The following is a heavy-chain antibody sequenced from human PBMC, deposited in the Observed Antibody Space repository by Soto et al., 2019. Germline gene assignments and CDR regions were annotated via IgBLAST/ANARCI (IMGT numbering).Heavy chain of an antibody. Sequence: PSETLSRTCTVSGGSISSGDYYWSWIRQPPGKGLEWIGYIYYSGSTYYNPSLKSRVTISVDTSKNQFSLKLSSVTAADTAVYYCARVRVDYYDSSGYYLFDYWGQGTLVTVSS. CDR3: ARVRVDYYDSSGYYLFDY. V-gene: IGHV4-30-4*01. CDR2: IYYSGST. J-gene: IGHJ4*02. D-gene: IGHD3-22*01. CDR1: GGSISSGDYY.